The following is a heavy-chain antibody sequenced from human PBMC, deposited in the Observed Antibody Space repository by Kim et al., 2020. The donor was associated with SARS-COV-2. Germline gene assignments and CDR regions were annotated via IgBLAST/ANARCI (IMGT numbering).Heavy chain of an antibody. J-gene: IGHJ4*02. V-gene: IGHV3-30*18. CDR2: ISYDGSNK. CDR1: GFTFSSYG. D-gene: IGHD3-3*01. Sequence: GGSLRLSCAASGFTFSSYGMHWVRQAPGKGLEWVAVISYDGSNKYYADSVKGRFTISRDNSKNTLYLQMNSLRAEDTAVYYCAKDPATIFGVVPFGYFDYWGQGTLVTVSS. CDR3: AKDPATIFGVVPFGYFDY.